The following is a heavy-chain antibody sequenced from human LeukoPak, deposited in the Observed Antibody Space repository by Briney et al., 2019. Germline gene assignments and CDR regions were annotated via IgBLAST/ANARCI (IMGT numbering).Heavy chain of an antibody. D-gene: IGHD6-13*01. CDR2: IYYSGST. V-gene: IGHV4-59*08. Sequence: SDPLPLTCTVSGLHIHRHQGICIRQPPGKALEWIGYIYYSGSTNYNPSLKSRVTISVDTSKNQFSLKLSSVTAADTAVHYCARHIAAAGKFDYWGQGTLVTVSS. J-gene: IGHJ4*02. CDR3: ARHIAAAGKFDY. CDR1: GLHIHRHQ.